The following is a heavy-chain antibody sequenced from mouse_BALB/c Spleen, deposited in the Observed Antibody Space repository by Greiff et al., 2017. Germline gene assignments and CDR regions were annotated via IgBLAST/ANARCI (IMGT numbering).Heavy chain of an antibody. CDR1: GFTFSSFG. V-gene: IGHV5-17*02. Sequence: EVNVVESGGGLVQPGGSRKLSCAASGFTFSSFGMHWVRQAPEKGLEWVAYISSGSSTIYYADTVKGRFTISRDNPKNTLFLQMTSLRSEDTAMYYCARGGGIYYDYVDYWGQGTTLTVSS. D-gene: IGHD2-4*01. CDR3: ARGGGIYYDYVDY. J-gene: IGHJ2*01. CDR2: ISSGSSTI.